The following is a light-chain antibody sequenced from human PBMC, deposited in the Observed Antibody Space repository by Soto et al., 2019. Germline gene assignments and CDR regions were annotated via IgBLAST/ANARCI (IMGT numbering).Light chain of an antibody. CDR2: DAS. V-gene: IGKV1-5*01. CDR3: KQYNSYLWT. CDR1: QSISSW. Sequence: DIQLTQSPSTLSASVGYIVTITCRASQSISSWLAWYQQKPGKAPKLLIYDASSLESGVPSRFSGSGSGTEFTLTISSLQPDDFATYYCKQYNSYLWTFVPGTNVEIK. J-gene: IGKJ1*01.